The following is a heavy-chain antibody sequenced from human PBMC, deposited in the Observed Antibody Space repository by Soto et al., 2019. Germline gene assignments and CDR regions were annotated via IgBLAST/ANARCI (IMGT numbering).Heavy chain of an antibody. CDR2: INPNSGGT. J-gene: IGHJ4*02. Sequence: ASVKVSCKASGYTFTGYYMHWVRQAPGQGLEWMGWINPNSGGTNYAQKFQGWVTMTRDTSISTAYMELSRLRSDDTAVYYCARVPTGEGAPYYFDYWGQGTLVTVSS. V-gene: IGHV1-2*04. D-gene: IGHD7-27*01. CDR1: GYTFTGYY. CDR3: ARVPTGEGAPYYFDY.